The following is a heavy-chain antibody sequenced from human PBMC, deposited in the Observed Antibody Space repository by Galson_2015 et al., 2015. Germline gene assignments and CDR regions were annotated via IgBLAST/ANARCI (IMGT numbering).Heavy chain of an antibody. CDR3: ARGPRYCSTTSCFADFYYMDV. Sequence: SVKVSCKASGYTFTTYGFSRVRQAPGQGLEWMGWISGYNGNTNYAQKLQGRVTMTTDTPTSTAYMELRSLRSDDTAVYYCARGPRYCSTTSCFADFYYMDVWGKGTTVTVSS. D-gene: IGHD2-2*01. J-gene: IGHJ6*03. V-gene: IGHV1-18*01. CDR1: GYTFTTYG. CDR2: ISGYNGNT.